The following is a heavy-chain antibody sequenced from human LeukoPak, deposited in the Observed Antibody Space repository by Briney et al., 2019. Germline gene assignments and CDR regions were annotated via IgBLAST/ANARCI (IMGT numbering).Heavy chain of an antibody. Sequence: GGSLRLSCAASGFTFSSYGMHWVRQAPGKGLEWVAVISYDGSNKYYADSVKGRFTISRDNSKNTLYLQMNSLRAEDTAVYYCAKDPGEYYGSGSFGYWGQGTLVTVSS. CDR2: ISYDGSNK. D-gene: IGHD3-10*01. CDR3: AKDPGEYYGSGSFGY. V-gene: IGHV3-30*18. J-gene: IGHJ4*02. CDR1: GFTFSSYG.